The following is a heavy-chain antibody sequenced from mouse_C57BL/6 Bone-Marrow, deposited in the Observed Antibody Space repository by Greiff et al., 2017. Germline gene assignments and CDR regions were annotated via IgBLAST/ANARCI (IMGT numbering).Heavy chain of an antibody. CDR3: ASDLGPPWDEGYYAMDY. J-gene: IGHJ4*01. V-gene: IGHV1-7*01. CDR2: INPSSGYT. D-gene: IGHD4-1*01. Sequence: VQLQQSGAELAKPGASVKLSCKASGYTFTSYWMHWVKQRPGQGLEWIGYINPSSGYTKYNQKFKDKATLTADKSSSTAYMQLSSLTYEDSAVYYCASDLGPPWDEGYYAMDYWGQGTSVTVSS. CDR1: GYTFTSYW.